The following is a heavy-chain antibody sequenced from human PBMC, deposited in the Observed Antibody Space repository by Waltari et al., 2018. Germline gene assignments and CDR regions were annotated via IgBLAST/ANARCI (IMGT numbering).Heavy chain of an antibody. CDR3: AGAASITIFQGSFDT. V-gene: IGHV5-51*02. Sequence: EVQLVQSGAGVKRPGESLRISWKASGYSFTNYWNAWVRQMAGEGLEWMGVIYPRDSDTKYIPSFQGKITISAEKSINTAYLQSGSLKASDPAIYSCAGAASITIFQGSFDTWGQGTLVTVSS. J-gene: IGHJ5*02. CDR2: IYPRDSDT. D-gene: IGHD3-3*01. CDR1: GYSFTNYW.